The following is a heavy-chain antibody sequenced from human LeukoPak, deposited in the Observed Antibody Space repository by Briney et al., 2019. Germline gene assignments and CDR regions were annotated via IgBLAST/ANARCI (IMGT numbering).Heavy chain of an antibody. CDR1: GFTFSDYY. J-gene: IGHJ4*02. V-gene: IGHV3-11*01. CDR3: ARVSLGATPPVY. CDR2: ISSSGSTI. Sequence: GGSLRLFCAASGFTFSDYYMSWIRQAPGKGLEWVSYISSSGSTIYYADSVKGRFTISRNNAKNSLYLQMNSLRAEDTAVYYCARVSLGATPPVYWGQGTLVTVSS. D-gene: IGHD1-26*01.